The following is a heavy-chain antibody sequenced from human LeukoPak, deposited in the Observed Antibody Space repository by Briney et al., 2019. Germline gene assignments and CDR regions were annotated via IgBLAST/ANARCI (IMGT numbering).Heavy chain of an antibody. CDR1: GGSISSYY. J-gene: IGHJ4*01. CDR3: AGEVLDYGDSYLDC. CDR2: IYYSGST. V-gene: IGHV4-59*01. Sequence: SETLSLTCTVSGGSISSYYWSWIRQPPGKGLEWIGYIYYSGSTNYNPSLKSRVTISVDTSKNQFSLKLSSVTAADTAVYYCAGEVLDYGDSYLDCWGQGTLVTVSS. D-gene: IGHD4-17*01.